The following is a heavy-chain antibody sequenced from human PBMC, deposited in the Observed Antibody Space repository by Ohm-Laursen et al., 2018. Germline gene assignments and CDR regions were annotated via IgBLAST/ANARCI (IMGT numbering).Heavy chain of an antibody. J-gene: IGHJ6*02. CDR3: ASIGLQHSSYYGMDV. CDR1: GFAFSAYN. Sequence: SLRLSCAASGFAFSAYNMYWVRQAPGKGLVWVSRINSDGSSTSYADSVKGRFTISRDNAKNTLYLQMNSLRAEDTAVYYCASIGLQHSSYYGMDVWGQGTTVTVSS. V-gene: IGHV3-74*01. D-gene: IGHD2-8*01. CDR2: INSDGSST.